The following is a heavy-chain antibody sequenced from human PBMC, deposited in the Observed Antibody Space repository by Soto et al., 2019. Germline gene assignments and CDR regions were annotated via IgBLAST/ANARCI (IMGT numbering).Heavy chain of an antibody. J-gene: IGHJ4*02. D-gene: IGHD2-21*02. CDR2: FDPEDGET. Sequence: ASVKVSCKVSGYTLTELSMHWVRQAPGKGLEWMGGFDPEDGETIYAQKFQGRVTMTEDTSTDTAYMELSSLRAEDTAVYYCATGDCGGDCTNQFDYWGQGTRVTVSS. CDR3: ATGDCGGDCTNQFDY. V-gene: IGHV1-24*01. CDR1: GYTLTELS.